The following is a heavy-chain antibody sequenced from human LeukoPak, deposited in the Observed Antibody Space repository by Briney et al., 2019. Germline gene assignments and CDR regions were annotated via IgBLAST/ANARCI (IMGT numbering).Heavy chain of an antibody. CDR2: IFGGGST. CDR1: GFTVSSNY. CDR3: ARGPGGYDN. J-gene: IGHJ4*02. D-gene: IGHD3-16*01. Sequence: GGSLRISCAASGFTVSSNYMTWVRQAPGKGLEWVSVIFGGGSTYYADSVKGRFTISRDNPKNTLFLQMNSLRVEDTAVYYCARGPGGYDNWGQGTLVTVSS. V-gene: IGHV3-66*01.